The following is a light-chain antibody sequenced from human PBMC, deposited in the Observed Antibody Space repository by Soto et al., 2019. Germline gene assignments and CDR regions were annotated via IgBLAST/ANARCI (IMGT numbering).Light chain of an antibody. J-gene: IGLJ1*01. CDR3: SSYTTSNTRQIV. CDR1: GSDVGGYNY. CDR2: DVT. Sequence: QSVLTQPASVSGSPGQSSTISCTGTGSDVGGYNYVSWYQHHPGKAPKLIIYDVTNRPSGVSNPFSGSKSGNTASLTISGLQPEDEADYYCSSYTTSNTRQIVFGTGTKVTVL. V-gene: IGLV2-14*03.